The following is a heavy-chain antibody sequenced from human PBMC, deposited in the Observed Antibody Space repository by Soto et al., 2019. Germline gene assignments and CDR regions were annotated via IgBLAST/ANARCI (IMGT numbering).Heavy chain of an antibody. CDR3: TTEPYDFWPNQGFQP. CDR1: VFTFSNAW. V-gene: IGHV3-15*01. CDR2: IKSKTDGGTT. D-gene: IGHD3-3*01. J-gene: IGHJ5*02. Sequence: VGSLRLSCAASVFTFSNAWMSWVRESPGKWLEWVGRIKSKTDGGTTDYAAPVKGRFTISRDDSKNTLYLQMNSLKTEDTAVYYCTTEPYDFWPNQGFQPLGQGTLVNVSS.